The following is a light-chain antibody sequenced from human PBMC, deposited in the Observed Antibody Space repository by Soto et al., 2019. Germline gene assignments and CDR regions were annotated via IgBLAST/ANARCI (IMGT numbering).Light chain of an antibody. J-gene: IGKJ1*01. Sequence: DIQMTQSPSTLSASVGDRVTVTVLASQSISSWLAWYQQKPGKAPKLLIYKASSLESGVPSRFSGSGSGTEFTLTITSLQPEDFATYYCQQSYSPPRTFGQGTKVDIK. CDR1: QSISSW. V-gene: IGKV1-5*03. CDR2: KAS. CDR3: QQSYSPPRT.